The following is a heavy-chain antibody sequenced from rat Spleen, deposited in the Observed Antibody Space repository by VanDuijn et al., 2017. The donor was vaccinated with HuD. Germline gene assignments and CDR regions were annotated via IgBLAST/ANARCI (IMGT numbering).Heavy chain of an antibody. CDR3: TGFAY. CDR1: GFSLTSYD. V-gene: IGHV2-13*01. Sequence: QVQLKESGPGLVQPSQTLSLTCTVSGFSLTSYDMHWVRQPPGQGLAWMGVIWGNGNTHYNSALKSRLSISRDTSKSQVFLKMNSLQTEDTAIYFCTGFAYWGQGTLVTVSS. J-gene: IGHJ3*01. CDR2: IWGNGNT.